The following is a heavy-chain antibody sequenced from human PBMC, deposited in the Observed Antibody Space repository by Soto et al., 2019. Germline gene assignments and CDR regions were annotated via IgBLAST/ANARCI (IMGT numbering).Heavy chain of an antibody. Sequence: GGSLRLSCAASGFTFSSYAMHWVRQAPGKGLEWVAVISYDGSNKYYADSVKGRFTISRDNSKNTLYLQMNSLRAEDTAVYYCARARGLGELSLPCYYYYGMDVWGQGTTVTVSS. CDR3: ARARGLGELSLPCYYYYGMDV. J-gene: IGHJ6*02. CDR1: GFTFSSYA. D-gene: IGHD3-16*02. V-gene: IGHV3-30*04. CDR2: ISYDGSNK.